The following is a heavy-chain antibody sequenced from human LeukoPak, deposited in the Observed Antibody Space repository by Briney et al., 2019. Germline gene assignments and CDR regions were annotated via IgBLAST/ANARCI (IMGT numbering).Heavy chain of an antibody. J-gene: IGHJ4*02. Sequence: QASETLSLTCTVSGYSISSGYYWGWIRQPPGKGLEWIGSIYHSGSTYYNPSLKSRVTISVDTSKNQFSLKLSSVTAADTAVYYCARNVMGWFPFDYWGQGTLVTVSS. CDR1: GYSISSGYY. CDR2: IYHSGST. CDR3: ARNVMGWFPFDY. V-gene: IGHV4-38-2*02. D-gene: IGHD3-3*01.